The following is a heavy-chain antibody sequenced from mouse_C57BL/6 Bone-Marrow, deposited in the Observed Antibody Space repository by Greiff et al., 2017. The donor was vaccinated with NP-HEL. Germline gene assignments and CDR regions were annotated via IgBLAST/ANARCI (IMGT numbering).Heavy chain of an antibody. CDR3: ARGGRLVYAMDY. CDR1: GYSITSGYD. J-gene: IGHJ4*01. D-gene: IGHD4-1*01. CDR2: ISYSGRT. Sequence: EVKLVESGPGMVKPSQSLSLTCTVTGYSITSGYDWHWIRHFPGNKLEWMGYISYSGRTNYNPSLKSRISITHDTSKNHFFLKLNSVTTEDTATYYCARGGRLVYAMDYWGQGTSVTVSS. V-gene: IGHV3-1*01.